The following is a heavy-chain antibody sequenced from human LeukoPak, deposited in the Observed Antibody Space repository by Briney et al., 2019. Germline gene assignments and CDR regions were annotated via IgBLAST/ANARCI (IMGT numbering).Heavy chain of an antibody. CDR2: IYYSGST. J-gene: IGHJ4*02. Sequence: SQTLSLTCTVSGGSISSGGYSWSWIRQHPGKGLEWIGYIYYSGSTYYNPSLKSRVTISVDTSKNQFSLKLSSVTAADTAVYYCAGAQGSGYYYGKDPSLFDYWGQGTLVTVSS. V-gene: IGHV4-31*03. CDR3: AGAQGSGYYYGKDPSLFDY. CDR1: GGSISSGGYS. D-gene: IGHD3-22*01.